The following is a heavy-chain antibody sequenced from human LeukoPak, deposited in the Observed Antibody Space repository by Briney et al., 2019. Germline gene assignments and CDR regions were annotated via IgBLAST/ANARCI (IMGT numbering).Heavy chain of an antibody. CDR3: AGDFDYYDSPTTDY. CDR1: GYTFTGYY. J-gene: IGHJ4*02. Sequence: GASVKVSCKASGYTFTGYYMHWVRQAPGQGLEWMGRINPNSGGTNYAQKFQGRVTMTRDTSISTAYMELSRLRSDDTAVYYCAGDFDYYDSPTTDYWGQGTLVTVSS. D-gene: IGHD3-22*01. V-gene: IGHV1-2*06. CDR2: INPNSGGT.